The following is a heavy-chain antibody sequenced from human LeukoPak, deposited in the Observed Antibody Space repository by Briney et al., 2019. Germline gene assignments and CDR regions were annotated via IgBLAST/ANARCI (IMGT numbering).Heavy chain of an antibody. CDR2: ISWNSKMI. V-gene: IGHV3-9*01. J-gene: IGHJ3*02. CDR1: GFTFDDYA. Sequence: GGSLRLSCAASGFTFDDYAVHWVRQVPGKGLEWVSGISWNSKMIDYADSVKGRFTISRDNAKNSLYLQMNSLRAEDTAVYYCARVGTRYYVWGSYPAFDIWGQGTMVTVSS. CDR3: ARVGTRYYVWGSYPAFDI. D-gene: IGHD3-16*02.